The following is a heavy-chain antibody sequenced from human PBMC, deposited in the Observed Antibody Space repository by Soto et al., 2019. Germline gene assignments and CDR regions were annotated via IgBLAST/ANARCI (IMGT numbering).Heavy chain of an antibody. CDR1: RCTISSYA. J-gene: IGHJ6*02. V-gene: IGHV3-64D*06. CDR2: ISSNGGST. Sequence: LRLSCSASRCTISSYAMHWVRQAPGKGLEYVSAISSNGGSTYYADSVKGRFTISRDNSKNTLYLQMSSLRAEDTAVYYCVKDLEXAVADIWGNYYYYGMDVWGQGTTVTVSS. CDR3: VKDLEXAVADIWGNYYYYGMDV. D-gene: IGHD6-19*01.